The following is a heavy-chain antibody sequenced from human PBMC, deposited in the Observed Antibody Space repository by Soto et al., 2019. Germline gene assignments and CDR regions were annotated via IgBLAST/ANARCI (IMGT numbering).Heavy chain of an antibody. CDR3: AGEYCTNGVCYWGIYYYYGMDV. Sequence: GASVKVSCKASGYTFTGYYMHWVRQAPGQGLEWMGWINPNSGGTNYAQKFQGWVTMTRDTSISTAYMELSRLRSDDTAVYYCAGEYCTNGVCYWGIYYYYGMDVWGQGTTVTVSS. J-gene: IGHJ6*02. CDR2: INPNSGGT. D-gene: IGHD2-8*01. V-gene: IGHV1-2*04. CDR1: GYTFTGYY.